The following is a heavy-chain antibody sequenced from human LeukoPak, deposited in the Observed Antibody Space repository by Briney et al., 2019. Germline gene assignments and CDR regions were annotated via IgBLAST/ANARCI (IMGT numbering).Heavy chain of an antibody. CDR1: GYTFTSYG. V-gene: IGHV1-18*01. D-gene: IGHD4-23*01. CDR3: AREATVVTPTGYYYYYYMDV. CDR2: ISAYNGNT. J-gene: IGHJ6*03. Sequence: ASVKVSCKASGYTFTSYGVSWVRQAPGQGLEWMGWISAYNGNTNYAQKLQGRVTMTTDTSTSTAYMELRSLRSDDTAVYYCAREATVVTPTGYYYYYYMDVWGKGTTVTVSS.